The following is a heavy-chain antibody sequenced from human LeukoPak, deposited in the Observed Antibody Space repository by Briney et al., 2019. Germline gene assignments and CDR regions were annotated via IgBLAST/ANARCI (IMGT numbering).Heavy chain of an antibody. CDR2: IIPILGIA. D-gene: IGHD3-10*01. Sequence: GASVKVSCKASGGTFSSYAISWVRQAPGQGLEWTGRIIPILGIANYAQKFQGRVTITADKSTSTAYMELSSLRSEDTAVYYCARPTMVRAREAFDIWGQGTMVTVSS. CDR1: GGTFSSYA. J-gene: IGHJ3*02. CDR3: ARPTMVRAREAFDI. V-gene: IGHV1-69*04.